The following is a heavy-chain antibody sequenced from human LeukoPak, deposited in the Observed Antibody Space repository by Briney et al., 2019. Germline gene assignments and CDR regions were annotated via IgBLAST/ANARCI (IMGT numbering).Heavy chain of an antibody. CDR3: AKGTGSDFWSGYYTEFDY. V-gene: IGHV3-30*02. J-gene: IGHJ4*02. CDR2: IRYDGSNK. Sequence: GGSLRLSRAASGFTFSSYGMHWVRQAPGKGLEWVAFIRYDGSNKYYADSVKGRFTISRDNSKNTLYLQMNSLRAEDTAVYYCAKGTGSDFWSGYYTEFDYWGQGTLVTVSS. D-gene: IGHD3-3*01. CDR1: GFTFSSYG.